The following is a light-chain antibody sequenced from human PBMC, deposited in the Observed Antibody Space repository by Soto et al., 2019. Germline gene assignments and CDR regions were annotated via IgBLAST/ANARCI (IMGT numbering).Light chain of an antibody. CDR3: SSYTSSTSLLI. CDR2: DAS. Sequence: QSALTQPASVSASPGQPITISCIGTYSDIGGYKHVSWYQQHPGKAPKLIIYDASNRPSGISNRFSASKSGNTASLTISGLQADDEADYYCSSYTSSTSLLIFGAGTKVTVL. CDR1: YSDIGGYKH. J-gene: IGLJ1*01. V-gene: IGLV2-14*03.